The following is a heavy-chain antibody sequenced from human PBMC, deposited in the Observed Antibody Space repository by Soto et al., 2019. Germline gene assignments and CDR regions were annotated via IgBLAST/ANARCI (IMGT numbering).Heavy chain of an antibody. CDR3: RVVVAATRRSAFAI. CDR2: IIPIFGTA. V-gene: IGHV1-69*13. D-gene: IGHD2-15*01. J-gene: IGHJ3*02. CDR1: GGTFSSYA. Sequence: ASVKVSCKASGGTFSSYAISWVRQAPGQGLEWMGGIIPIFGTANYAQKFQGRVTITADESTSTAYMELSSLRSEDTAVYYCRVVVAATRRSAFAIWGQGTMVTVSS.